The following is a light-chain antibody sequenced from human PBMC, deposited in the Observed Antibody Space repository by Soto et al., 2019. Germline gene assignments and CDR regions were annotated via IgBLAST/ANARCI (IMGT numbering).Light chain of an antibody. CDR3: QQYGSSPT. V-gene: IGKV3-15*01. CDR2: GAY. CDR1: QRVGSD. J-gene: IGKJ5*01. Sequence: DTVMTQSPATLCVARGVRAAGTCRASQRVGSDLAWYQQKPGQAPRLLIYGAYTRATGVPARFSGSGSGTDFTLTISRLEPEDFAVYYCQQYGSSPTLGQGTRLEIK.